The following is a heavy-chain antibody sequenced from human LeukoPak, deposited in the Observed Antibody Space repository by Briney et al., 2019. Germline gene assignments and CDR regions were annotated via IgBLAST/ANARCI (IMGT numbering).Heavy chain of an antibody. D-gene: IGHD3-10*01. CDR3: ASNNVLLWFGELF. Sequence: SETLSLTCTVSGGSISSSSYYWGWIRQPPGRGLEWIGSIYYSGNTYYNPSLKSRVTISVDTSKNQFSLKLSSVTAADTAVYYCASNNVLLWFGELFWGQGTLVTVSS. J-gene: IGHJ4*02. CDR1: GGSISSSSYY. V-gene: IGHV4-39*01. CDR2: IYYSGNT.